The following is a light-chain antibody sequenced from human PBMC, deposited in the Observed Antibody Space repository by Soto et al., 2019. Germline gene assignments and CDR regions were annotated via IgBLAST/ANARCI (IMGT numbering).Light chain of an antibody. CDR2: DAY. CDR1: QSFRGL. CDR3: QQRHMWPIT. V-gene: IGKV3-11*01. Sequence: VVLTQSPVTLSLSPVERAXXSCRASQSFRGLLAWYQQKPGQAPRXXIYDAYNRATGIPPRFSGSGSGTDFTLTISSLEPEDSAVYYCQQRHMWPITFGQGTRLEIK. J-gene: IGKJ5*01.